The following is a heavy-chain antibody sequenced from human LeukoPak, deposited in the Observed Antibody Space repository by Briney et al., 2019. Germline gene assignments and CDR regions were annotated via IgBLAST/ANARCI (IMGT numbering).Heavy chain of an antibody. J-gene: IGHJ4*02. CDR1: GFTFSSYG. Sequence: GGSLRLYCAASGFTFSSYGMHWVRQAPGKGLEWLAVISYDGSNKYYADSVKGRFTISRDNAKNSLYLQMNSLRAEDTAVYYCARDPIAVAGMDYFDYWGQGTLVTVSS. CDR2: ISYDGSNK. D-gene: IGHD6-19*01. V-gene: IGHV3-30*03. CDR3: ARDPIAVAGMDYFDY.